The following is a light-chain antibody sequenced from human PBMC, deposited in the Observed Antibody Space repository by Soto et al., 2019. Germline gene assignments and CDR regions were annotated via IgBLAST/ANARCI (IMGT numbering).Light chain of an antibody. CDR2: KAS. J-gene: IGKJ4*01. CDR3: QQYNSYSLT. CDR1: QGIRDW. V-gene: IGKV1-5*03. Sequence: DIQMTQSPSALSASVGDRVTITCRASQGIRDWLAWYQQKPGKAPKLLIYKASSLESGVPSRFSGSGSGTEFTLTISSLQPDDFATYYCQQYNSYSLTFGGGTRVEIK.